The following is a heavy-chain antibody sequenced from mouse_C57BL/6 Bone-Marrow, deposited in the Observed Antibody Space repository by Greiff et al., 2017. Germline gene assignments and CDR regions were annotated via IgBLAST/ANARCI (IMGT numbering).Heavy chain of an antibody. D-gene: IGHD1-1*01. CDR1: GFTFSSYG. J-gene: IGHJ1*03. V-gene: IGHV5-6*01. CDR3: ARQIITPYWYFDV. CDR2: ISSGGSYT. Sequence: EVQLQESGGDLVKPGGSLKLSCAASGFTFSSYGMSWVRQTPDKRLEWVATISSGGSYTYYPDSVKGRFTISRDNAMNTLYLQMSSLKSEDTAMYYCARQIITPYWYFDVWGTGTTVTVSS.